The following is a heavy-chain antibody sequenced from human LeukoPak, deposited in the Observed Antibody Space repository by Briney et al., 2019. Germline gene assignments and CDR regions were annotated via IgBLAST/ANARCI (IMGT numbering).Heavy chain of an antibody. CDR1: GGSISSYY. CDR2: VYTSGST. CDR3: ARDWYYYDSSGYYWFDP. V-gene: IGHV4-4*07. D-gene: IGHD3-22*01. Sequence: SETLSLTCTVSGGSISSYYWSWMRQPAGKGLEWIGRVYTSGSTNYNPSLTSRVTMSVDTSKNQFSLKLSSVTAADTAVYYCARDWYYYDSSGYYWFDPWGQGTLVTVSS. J-gene: IGHJ5*02.